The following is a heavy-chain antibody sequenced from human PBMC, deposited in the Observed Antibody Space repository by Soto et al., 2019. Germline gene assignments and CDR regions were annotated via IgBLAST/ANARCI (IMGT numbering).Heavy chain of an antibody. Sequence: GGSLRLSCAASGFTFSTSWMDWVRQTPGKGLEWVANINPDGSAKNYVDSVKGRFTISRDNAKNSLFLQMSSLTAEDSGLYFCSRYLDFWGQGTLVTVSS. CDR3: SRYLDF. J-gene: IGHJ4*02. CDR2: INPDGSAK. CDR1: GFTFSTSW. V-gene: IGHV3-7*01.